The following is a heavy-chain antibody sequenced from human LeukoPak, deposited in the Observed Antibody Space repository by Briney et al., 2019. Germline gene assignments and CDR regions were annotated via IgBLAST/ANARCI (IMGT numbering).Heavy chain of an antibody. D-gene: IGHD3-22*01. CDR2: IYYSGST. CDR3: ARVVGSRYYDSSGYLDY. J-gene: IGHJ4*02. Sequence: PSETLSLTCTVSGGSISSGDYYWSWIRQPPGKGLEWIGYIYYSGSTYYNPSLKSRVTISVDTSKNQFSLKLSSVAAADTAVYYCARVVGSRYYDSSGYLDYWGQGTLVTVSS. CDR1: GGSISSGDYY. V-gene: IGHV4-30-4*01.